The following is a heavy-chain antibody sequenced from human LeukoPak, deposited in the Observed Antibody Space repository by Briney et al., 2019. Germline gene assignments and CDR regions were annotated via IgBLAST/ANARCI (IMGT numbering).Heavy chain of an antibody. V-gene: IGHV4-38-2*02. CDR2: VYHSET. J-gene: IGHJ5*01. D-gene: IGHD4-23*01. CDR3: AKSTGGGGHDS. Sequence: SETLSLTCTVSGYSIGTGHYWAWIRQPPGKGLEWIGCVYHSETYYKSSLTSRVTISMDTSKNQFSLKLTSVTATDSAFYYCAKSTGGGGHDSWGQGTLVTVSS. CDR1: GYSIGTGHY.